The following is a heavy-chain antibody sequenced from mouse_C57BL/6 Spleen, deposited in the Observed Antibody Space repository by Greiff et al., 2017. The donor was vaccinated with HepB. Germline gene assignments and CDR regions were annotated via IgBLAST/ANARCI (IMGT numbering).Heavy chain of an antibody. CDR2: INPNNGGT. CDR1: GYTFTDYN. D-gene: IGHD1-1*01. Sequence: VQLQQSGPELVKPGASVKIPCKASGYTFTDYNMDWVKHSHGKSLEWIGDINPNNGGTIYNQKFKGKATLTVDKSSSTAYMELRSLTSEDTAVYYCARGYYYGSSKFAYWGQGTLVTVSA. CDR3: ARGYYYGSSKFAY. V-gene: IGHV1-18*01. J-gene: IGHJ3*01.